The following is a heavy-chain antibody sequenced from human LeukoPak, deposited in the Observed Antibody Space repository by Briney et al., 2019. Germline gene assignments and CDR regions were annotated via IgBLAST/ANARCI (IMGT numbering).Heavy chain of an antibody. V-gene: IGHV1-2*02. Sequence: ASVKVSCKASGYTFTGYYMHWVRQAPGQGLEWMGWINPNSGGTNYAQKFQGRVTMARDTSISTAYMELSSLRSEDTAVYFCAREFNDAFDIWGQGTMVTVSS. CDR1: GYTFTGYY. CDR3: AREFNDAFDI. J-gene: IGHJ3*02. CDR2: INPNSGGT.